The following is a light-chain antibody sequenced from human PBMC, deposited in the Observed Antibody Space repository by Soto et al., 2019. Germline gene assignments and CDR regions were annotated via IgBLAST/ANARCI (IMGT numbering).Light chain of an antibody. CDR1: QSVSSSY. V-gene: IGKV3-20*01. CDR2: GAS. Sequence: EIVLTQSPGTLSLSPGERATLSCRASQSVSSSYLAWYQQKPGQAPRPLIYGASSRATGIPERFSGSGSGTDFTLTMSRLEREDFAVYYCQQYGSSPPTFGQGTKVEIK. CDR3: QQYGSSPPT. J-gene: IGKJ1*01.